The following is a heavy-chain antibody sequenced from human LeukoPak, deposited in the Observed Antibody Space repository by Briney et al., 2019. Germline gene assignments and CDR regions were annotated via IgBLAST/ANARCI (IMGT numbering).Heavy chain of an antibody. CDR3: ARIVGEWYSDI. CDR2: IYHSGST. CDR1: GYSISSGYY. J-gene: IGHJ3*02. Sequence: PSETLSLTCAVSGYSISSGYYWGWIRQPPGKGLEWIGSIYHSGSTYYNPSLKSRVTISVDTPKNQFSLKLSSVTAANTAVYYCARIVGEWYSDIWGQGTMVTVSS. V-gene: IGHV4-38-2*01. D-gene: IGHD3-3*01.